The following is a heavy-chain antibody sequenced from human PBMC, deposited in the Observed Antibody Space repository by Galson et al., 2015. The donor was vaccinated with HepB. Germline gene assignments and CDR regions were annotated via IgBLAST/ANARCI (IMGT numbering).Heavy chain of an antibody. J-gene: IGHJ4*02. CDR3: AKLPIHGGSYYFDY. CDR2: ISYDGSNK. V-gene: IGHV3-30*18. CDR1: GFTFSSYG. Sequence: SLRLSCAASGFTFSSYGMHWVRQAPGKGLEWVAVISYDGSNKYYADSVKGRFTISRDNPKNTLYLQMNSLRAEDTAVYYCAKLPIHGGSYYFDYWGQGTLVTVSS. D-gene: IGHD1-26*01.